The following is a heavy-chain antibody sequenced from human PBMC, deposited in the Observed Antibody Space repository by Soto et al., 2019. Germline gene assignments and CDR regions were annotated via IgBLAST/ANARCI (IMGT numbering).Heavy chain of an antibody. CDR3: AHSQLYNRVWNEGTFDC. J-gene: IGHJ4*02. Sequence: QITLKESGRTLVKPTQTLTLTCTFSGFSLTSRPVGVGXIRXXPXQALERLALIFWDDDKRYNPSLKNRVTVTKDTSRNXXVLTMNNXDPXDTATYYXAHSQLYNRVWNEGTFDCWGQGALVTVSS. CDR1: GFSLTSRPVG. CDR2: IFWDDDK. D-gene: IGHD1-1*01. V-gene: IGHV2-5*02.